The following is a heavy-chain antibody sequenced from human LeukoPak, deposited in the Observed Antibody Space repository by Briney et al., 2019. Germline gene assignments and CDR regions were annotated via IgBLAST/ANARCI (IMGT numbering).Heavy chain of an antibody. CDR2: IYTSGST. V-gene: IGHV4-4*07. J-gene: IGHJ4*02. CDR1: GGSISIYY. D-gene: IGHD3-3*01. CDR3: ARDSATYYDFWSGYPTNYFDY. Sequence: SETLSLTCTVSGGSISIYYWSWIRQPAGKGLEWIGRIYTSGSTNYNPSLKSRVTMSVDTSKNQFSLQLSSVTAADTAVYYCARDSATYYDFWSGYPTNYFDYWGQGTLVTVSS.